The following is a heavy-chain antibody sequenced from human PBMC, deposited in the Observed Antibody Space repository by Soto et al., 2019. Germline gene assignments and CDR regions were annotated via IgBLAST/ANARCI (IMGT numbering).Heavy chain of an antibody. V-gene: IGHV3-30-3*01. CDR2: ISYDGSNK. CDR3: ARDFRNRGMTTVTTSKSSIKFRYYYYGMDV. J-gene: IGHJ6*02. CDR1: GFTFSSYA. D-gene: IGHD4-4*01. Sequence: QVQLVESGGGVVQPGRSLRLSCAASGFTFSSYAMHWVRQAPGKGLEWVAVISYDGSNKYYADSVKGRFTISRDNSKNTLYLQMNSLRAEDTAVYYCARDFRNRGMTTVTTSKSSIKFRYYYYGMDVWGQGTTVTVSS.